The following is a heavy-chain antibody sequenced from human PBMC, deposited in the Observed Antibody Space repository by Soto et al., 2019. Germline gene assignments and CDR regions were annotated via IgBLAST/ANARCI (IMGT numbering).Heavy chain of an antibody. Sequence: SETLSLTCPFSGVSITSSGYYWGWIRQPPGKGLEWIGNIYYSGSTYYNPSLKSRVTISVDTSKNQFSLKLSSVTAADTAVYYCMLGSGWKDFDYWGQGTLVTVSS. V-gene: IGHV4-39*01. CDR2: IYYSGST. CDR1: GVSITSSGYY. J-gene: IGHJ4*02. D-gene: IGHD3-22*01. CDR3: MLGSGWKDFDY.